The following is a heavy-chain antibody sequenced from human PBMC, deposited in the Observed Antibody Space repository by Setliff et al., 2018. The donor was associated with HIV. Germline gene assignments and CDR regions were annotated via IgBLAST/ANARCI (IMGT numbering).Heavy chain of an antibody. V-gene: IGHV4-39*01. J-gene: IGHJ3*02. CDR3: ARAPPGIQNDAFDI. CDR1: GGSASNSRYY. Sequence: PSKTLSLTCTVSGGSASNSRYYWAWIRQPPGKGLEYIGSIHYNERTYYNPSLKSRVTISFDTSQNQFSLKLSSVTAADTAVFYCARAPPGIQNDAFDIRGQGAMVTVSS. CDR2: IHYNERT.